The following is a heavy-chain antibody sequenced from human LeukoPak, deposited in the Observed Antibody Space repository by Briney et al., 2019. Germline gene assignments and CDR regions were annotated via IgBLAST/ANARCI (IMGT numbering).Heavy chain of an antibody. Sequence: PGGSLRLSCAASGFTFSNDWMHWVRQAPGKGLVWVSRINTDGSTTTYADSVKGRFTISRDNSKNTLYLQMNSLRADDTAVYYCAKYYYASSDRGGFDYWGQGTLVTVSS. CDR2: INTDGSTT. V-gene: IGHV3-74*01. CDR3: AKYYYASSDRGGFDY. CDR1: GFTFSNDW. D-gene: IGHD3-22*01. J-gene: IGHJ4*02.